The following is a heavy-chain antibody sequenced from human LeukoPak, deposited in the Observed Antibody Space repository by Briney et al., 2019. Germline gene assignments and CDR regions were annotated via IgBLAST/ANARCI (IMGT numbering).Heavy chain of an antibody. CDR2: ISSGSSTM. CDR3: ARGRVSSSWYFDY. J-gene: IGHJ4*02. CDR1: GFTFSSYS. V-gene: IGHV3-48*02. Sequence: PGGSLRLSCAASGFTFSSYSMNWVRQAPGKGLEWVSYISSGSSTMYYADSVKGRFTISRDNAKNSLYLQMNSPRDEDTAVYYCARGRVSSSWYFDYWGQGTLVTVSS. D-gene: IGHD6-13*01.